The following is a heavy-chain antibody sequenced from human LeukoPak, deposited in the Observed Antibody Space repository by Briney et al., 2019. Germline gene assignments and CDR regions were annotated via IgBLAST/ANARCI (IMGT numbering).Heavy chain of an antibody. CDR1: GGSISGDY. V-gene: IGHV4-59*01. CDR3: ARNRVVGAPNFDY. CDR2: IHSSGST. Sequence: SETLSLTCTVSGGSISGDYWSWIRQSPGKGLEWIAYIHSSGSTSYNPSLKSRVTISVDTSKNEFSLKLTSVNAADTAVYYCARNRVVGAPNFDYWGQGTLVTVFS. D-gene: IGHD1-26*01. J-gene: IGHJ4*02.